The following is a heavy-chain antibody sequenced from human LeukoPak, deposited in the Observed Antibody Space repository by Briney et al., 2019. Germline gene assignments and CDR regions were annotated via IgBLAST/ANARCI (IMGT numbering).Heavy chain of an antibody. Sequence: ASVKVSCKVSGYTLTELSMHWVRQSPGKGLEWMGGFDAGDDETICAQRFQGRVTMTEDTSTDTAYMELRSLRSDDTAVYYCARPQEEDGYNYNWAFDYWGQGTLVTVSS. J-gene: IGHJ4*02. D-gene: IGHD5-24*01. CDR2: FDAGDDET. CDR3: ARPQEEDGYNYNWAFDY. V-gene: IGHV1-24*01. CDR1: GYTLTELS.